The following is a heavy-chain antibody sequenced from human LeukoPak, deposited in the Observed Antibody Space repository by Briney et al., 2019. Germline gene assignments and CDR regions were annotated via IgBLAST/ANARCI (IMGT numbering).Heavy chain of an antibody. J-gene: IGHJ5*02. Sequence: SETLSLTCTVSGGSISSYYWSWIRQPAGKGLEWIGRIYTSGSTNYNPSLKSRVTMSVDTSKNQFSLKLSSVTAADTVVYYCARGSLSSSWYWFDPWGQGTLVTVSS. CDR3: ARGSLSSSWYWFDP. CDR2: IYTSGST. V-gene: IGHV4-4*07. CDR1: GGSISSYY. D-gene: IGHD6-13*01.